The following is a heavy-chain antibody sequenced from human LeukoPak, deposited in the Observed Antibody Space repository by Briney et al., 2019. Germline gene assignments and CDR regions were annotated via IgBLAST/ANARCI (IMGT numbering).Heavy chain of an antibody. Sequence: PSETLSLTCAVDGGSFSGYYWSWIRQPPGKGLEWIGEINHSGSTNYNPSLKSRVTISVDTSKNQFSLKLSSVTAADTAVYYCARGSIVVVPAAMALYNWFDPWGQGTLVTVSS. CDR1: GGSFSGYY. D-gene: IGHD2-2*01. V-gene: IGHV4-34*01. CDR2: INHSGST. J-gene: IGHJ5*02. CDR3: ARGSIVVVPAAMALYNWFDP.